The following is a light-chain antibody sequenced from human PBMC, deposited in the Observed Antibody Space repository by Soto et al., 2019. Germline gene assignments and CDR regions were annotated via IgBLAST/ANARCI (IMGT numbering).Light chain of an antibody. V-gene: IGLV2-14*01. CDR2: EVS. J-gene: IGLJ1*01. Sequence: QSVLSQPASVSFSPGQSITMSCSGTSSDVGGHNYVSWYQQHPGKAPKLMIYEVSNRPSGVSNRFSGSKSGNTASLTISGLQAEDEADYYCSSYIRSNTPYVFGSGTKVTVL. CDR3: SSYIRSNTPYV. CDR1: SSDVGGHNY.